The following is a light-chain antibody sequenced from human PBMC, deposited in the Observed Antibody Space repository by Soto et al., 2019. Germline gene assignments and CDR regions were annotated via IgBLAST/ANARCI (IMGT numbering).Light chain of an antibody. J-gene: IGKJ1*01. CDR3: QQYDSSPWT. Sequence: IVLTQSPGTLSLSPGERATLSCRASQSVSSSYLAWYQQTPGQAPRLLVYDTSYRATGVPDRFSGSGSGTDFTLTISRLEPEDSAVYYCQQYDSSPWTFGQGTKGDIK. CDR1: QSVSSSY. CDR2: DTS. V-gene: IGKV3-20*01.